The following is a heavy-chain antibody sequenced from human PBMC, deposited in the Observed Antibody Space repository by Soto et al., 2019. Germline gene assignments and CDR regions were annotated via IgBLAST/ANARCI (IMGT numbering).Heavy chain of an antibody. D-gene: IGHD6-13*01. CDR3: ARDSSSWSGYGMDV. J-gene: IGHJ6*02. CDR2: IYYSGST. Sequence: WETVSLTCPDSGVSISRYSWSSIRQPPGKGLEWIGYIYYSGSTNYNPSLKSRVTISVDTSKNQFSLKLSSVTAADTAVYYCARDSSSWSGYGMDVWGQGTTVTVSS. V-gene: IGHV4-59*01. CDR1: GVSISRYS.